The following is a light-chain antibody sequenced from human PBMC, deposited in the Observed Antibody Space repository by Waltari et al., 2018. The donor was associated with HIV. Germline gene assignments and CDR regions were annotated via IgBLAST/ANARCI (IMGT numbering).Light chain of an antibody. CDR3: QQYGSSLHS. CDR2: DAS. V-gene: IGKV3D-20*01. CDR1: QSVSSSY. J-gene: IGKJ2*03. Sequence: EIVLTQSPATLSLSPGERATHSCGASQSVSSSYVAWYQQKPGLAPRLLIYDASRRATGIPDRFSGSGSGTDFTLTISRLEPEDFAVYYCQQYGSSLHSFGQGTKLEIK.